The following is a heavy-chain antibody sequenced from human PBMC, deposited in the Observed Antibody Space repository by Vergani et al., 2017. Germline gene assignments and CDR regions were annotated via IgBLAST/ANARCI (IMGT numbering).Heavy chain of an antibody. D-gene: IGHD3-3*01. J-gene: IGHJ3*02. CDR2: IIPIFGTA. Sequence: QVQLVQSGAEVKKPGSSVKVSCKASGGTFSSYAISWVRQAPGQGLEWMGGIIPIFGTANYAQKFQGRVTITADESTSTAYMELSSLGSEDTAVYYCARLPYYYDFWSGYRADAFDIWGQGTMVTVSS. CDR1: GGTFSSYA. V-gene: IGHV1-69*01. CDR3: ARLPYYYDFWSGYRADAFDI.